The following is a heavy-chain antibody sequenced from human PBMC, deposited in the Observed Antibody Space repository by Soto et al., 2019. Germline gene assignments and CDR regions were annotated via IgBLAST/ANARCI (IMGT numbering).Heavy chain of an antibody. CDR2: ISAYNGNT. D-gene: IGHD1-26*01. CDR3: AREVGATTHFDY. Sequence: QVQLVQSGAEVKKPGASVKVSCKASGYTFTSYGISWVRQAPGQGLEWMGWISAYNGNTNYAQKLQGRVTMTTDTSTSTAYIELRILRSDDTAVYYFAREVGATTHFDYWGQGTLVTVSA. V-gene: IGHV1-18*01. CDR1: GYTFTSYG. J-gene: IGHJ4*02.